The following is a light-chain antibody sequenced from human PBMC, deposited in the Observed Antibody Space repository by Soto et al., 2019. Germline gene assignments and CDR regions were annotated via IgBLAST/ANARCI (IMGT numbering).Light chain of an antibody. Sequence: QSVLTQPPSVSGAPGQRVTISCTGSRSNIGAGFDVHWYQQLPGTAPKLLIYGNVDRPSGVPDRFSGSKSGTSASLAITGLQAEDEADYYCQSYDSSLSGYVFGTGTKLTGL. J-gene: IGLJ1*01. CDR2: GNV. V-gene: IGLV1-40*01. CDR1: RSNIGAGFD. CDR3: QSYDSSLSGYV.